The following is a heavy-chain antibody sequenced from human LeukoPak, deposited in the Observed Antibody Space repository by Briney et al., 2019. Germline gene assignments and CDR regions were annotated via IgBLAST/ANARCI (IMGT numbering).Heavy chain of an antibody. J-gene: IGHJ4*02. CDR3: AKDPQGGSGSYYTHYFDY. Sequence: GGSLRLSCAASGFTFSSYAMSWVRQAPGKGLEWVSAISGSGGSTYYAGSVKGRFTISRDNSKNTLYLQMNSLRAEDTAVYYCAKDPQGGSGSYYTHYFDYWGQGTLVTVSS. D-gene: IGHD3-10*01. V-gene: IGHV3-23*01. CDR1: GFTFSSYA. CDR2: ISGSGGST.